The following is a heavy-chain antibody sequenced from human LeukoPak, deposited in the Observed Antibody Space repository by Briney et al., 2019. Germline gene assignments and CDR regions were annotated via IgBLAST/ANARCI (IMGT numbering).Heavy chain of an antibody. V-gene: IGHV7-4-1*02. CDR3: RPGRGGIYFFDF. J-gene: IGHJ4*02. CDR1: GYTFISYD. CDR2: INTNTGNP. D-gene: IGHD2-21*01. Sequence: GASVKVSCKTSGYTFISYDINWGRQAPGQGLEWMGWINTNTGNPMYAQGFTGRFVFSLDTSVSTAYLQISSLKAEDTAVFFARPGRGGIYFFDFWGQGTLVTVSS.